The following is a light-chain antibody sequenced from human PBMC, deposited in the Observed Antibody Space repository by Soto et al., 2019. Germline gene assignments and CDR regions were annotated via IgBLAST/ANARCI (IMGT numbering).Light chain of an antibody. J-gene: IGKJ2*01. V-gene: IGKV3-15*01. CDR1: QSVSSN. Sequence: EIVMTQSPATLSVSPGERATLSCRASQSVSSNLAWYQQKPGQAPRLLIFSASTRATGIPANFSGSGSGTEFSLSISSLQSENFAVYYCQQYNNWPYTFGQGTKLEMK. CDR3: QQYNNWPYT. CDR2: SAS.